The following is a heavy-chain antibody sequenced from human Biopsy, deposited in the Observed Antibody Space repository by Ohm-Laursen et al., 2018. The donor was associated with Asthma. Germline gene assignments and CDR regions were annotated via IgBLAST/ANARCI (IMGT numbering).Heavy chain of an antibody. J-gene: IGHJ3*01. CDR2: VNTGNGDT. CDR1: GYNFISFA. V-gene: IGHV1-3*04. CDR3: ARTYYDFLTGQVKDVFGV. Sequence: ASVKVSCKVSGYNFISFAIHWVRQAPGQRLEWMGWVNTGNGDTKYSQKFQGRVTITSDTSASTAYMELRSLRSEDTATYYCARTYYDFLTGQVKDVFGVWGQGTMVTVSS. D-gene: IGHD3-9*01.